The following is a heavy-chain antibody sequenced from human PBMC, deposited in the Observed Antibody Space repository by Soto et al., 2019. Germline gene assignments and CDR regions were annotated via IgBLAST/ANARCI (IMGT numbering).Heavy chain of an antibody. V-gene: IGHV4-59*01. CDR3: ARGTHYYESSAYFDY. CDR2: IYYSGST. J-gene: IGHJ4*02. CDR1: GGSFSSYY. Sequence: PSETLSLTCTVSGGSFSSYYWSWIRQPPGKGLEWIGYIYYSGSTNYNPSLKSRVTISVDTSKNQFSLRLSSVTAADTAVYYCARGTHYYESSAYFDYWGQGTLVTVSS. D-gene: IGHD3-22*01.